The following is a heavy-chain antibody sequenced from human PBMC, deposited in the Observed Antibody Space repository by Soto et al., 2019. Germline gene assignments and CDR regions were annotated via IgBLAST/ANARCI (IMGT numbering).Heavy chain of an antibody. CDR2: IIPIFGTT. V-gene: IGHV1-69*12. J-gene: IGHJ4*02. CDR1: GGTFSNYA. D-gene: IGHD6-13*01. CDR3: ARVSSSWYKDYFAY. Sequence: QVQLVQSGAEVKKPGSSVKVSCKASGGTFSNYAISWVRQAPGQGLEWMGGIIPIFGTTNYAQRFQGRVTINAEEPTSTAYMGLSSLRSEDTAVYYCARVSSSWYKDYFAYWGQGTLVTVSS.